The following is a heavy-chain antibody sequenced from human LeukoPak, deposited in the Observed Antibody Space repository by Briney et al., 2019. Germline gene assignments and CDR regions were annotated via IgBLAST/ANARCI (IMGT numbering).Heavy chain of an antibody. J-gene: IGHJ4*02. Sequence: GGSLRLSCAASGFTFSDYYMSWIRQAPGKGLEWVSYISSSGTTRYYADSLNGRFTISRDNAKNSLYLQMNSLRADDTAVYYCARDLFGMASSFASWGQGTLVTVSS. V-gene: IGHV3-11*01. CDR1: GFTFSDYY. CDR3: ARDLFGMASSFAS. CDR2: ISSSGTTR. D-gene: IGHD3-16*01.